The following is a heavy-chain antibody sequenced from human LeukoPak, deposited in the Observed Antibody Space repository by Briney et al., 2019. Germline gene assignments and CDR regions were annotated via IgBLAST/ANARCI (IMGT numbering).Heavy chain of an antibody. CDR3: ARDQWELPHNYYYGMDV. CDR2: IIPIIVKS. Sequence: ASVKVSCKAPGGTFSSHAFSWVRQAPGQGLEWMGRIIPIIVKSNYAQKFQDRVTITADRSTGTVYLELSSLRSDDTAVYYCARDQWELPHNYYYGMDVWGQGTTVTVSS. J-gene: IGHJ6*02. D-gene: IGHD1-26*01. V-gene: IGHV1-69*04. CDR1: GGTFSSHA.